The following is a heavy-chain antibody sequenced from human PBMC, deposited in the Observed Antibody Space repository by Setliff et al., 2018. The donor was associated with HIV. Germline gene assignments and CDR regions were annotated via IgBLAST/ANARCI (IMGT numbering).Heavy chain of an antibody. V-gene: IGHV3-23*01. Sequence: PGGSLRLSCAASGFTFSFHAMTWVRQAPGKGLEWVSGINGDGDSTYYADSVKGRFTVSRDNSKDTLTLQMNDLRAEDTGLYYCAKDYTTTFLEYNWFDLWGQGTLVTVSS. CDR1: GFTFSFHA. D-gene: IGHD3-3*01. J-gene: IGHJ5*02. CDR3: AKDYTTTFLEYNWFDL. CDR2: INGDGDST.